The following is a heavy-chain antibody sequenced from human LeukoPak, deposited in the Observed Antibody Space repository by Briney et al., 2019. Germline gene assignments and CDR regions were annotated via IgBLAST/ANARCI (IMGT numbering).Heavy chain of an antibody. CDR3: TRYNNDHFDY. CDR2: IAYDGSRA. V-gene: IGHV3-33*01. Sequence: GGSLRLSCAGSGFTFGGYGMHWFRRTPGKGLEWVAVIAYDGSRAFYADSVKGRFTTSRDNSKNTMSVQMDDLRAEDTAVYYCTRYNNDHFDYWGQGTLVTVSS. J-gene: IGHJ4*02. D-gene: IGHD1-14*01. CDR1: GFTFGGYG.